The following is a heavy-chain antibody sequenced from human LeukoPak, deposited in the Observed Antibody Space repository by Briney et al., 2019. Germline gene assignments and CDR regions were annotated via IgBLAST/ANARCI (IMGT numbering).Heavy chain of an antibody. Sequence: GGSLRLSFAASGFTFSSYIMNWVRQAPGKGLEWVSSISSSSSYIYYADSVKGRFTSSRDNAKNSLYLQMNSLRAEDTAVYYCARDLSTGTTICYWRQGTLVTVSS. CDR2: ISSSSSYI. V-gene: IGHV3-21*01. D-gene: IGHD1-7*01. J-gene: IGHJ4*02. CDR3: ARDLSTGTTICY. CDR1: GFTFSSYI.